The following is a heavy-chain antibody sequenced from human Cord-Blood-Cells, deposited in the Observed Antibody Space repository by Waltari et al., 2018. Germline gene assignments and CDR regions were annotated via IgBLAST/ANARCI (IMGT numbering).Heavy chain of an antibody. CDR1: GFTFSSYS. Sequence: EVHLVESGGGLVKPGGSLRLSCAASGFTFSSYSMNWVRQAPGKGLEWVSSISSSSSYIYYADSVKGRFTISRDNAKNSLYLQMNSLRAEDTAVYYCARVRSGSYYFDYWGQGTLVTVSS. V-gene: IGHV3-21*01. J-gene: IGHJ4*02. D-gene: IGHD1-26*01. CDR2: ISSSSSYI. CDR3: ARVRSGSYYFDY.